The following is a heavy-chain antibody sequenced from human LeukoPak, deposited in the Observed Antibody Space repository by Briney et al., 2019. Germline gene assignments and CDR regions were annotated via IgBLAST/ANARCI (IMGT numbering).Heavy chain of an antibody. Sequence: ASVKVSCKASGYTFTSYAMNWVRQAPGQGLEWMGWINTNTGNPTYAQGFTGRFVFSLDTPVSTAYLQISSLKAEDTAVYYCARGGYDSSGYYYGVPYYYYYGMDVWGQGTTVTVSS. D-gene: IGHD3-22*01. CDR1: GYTFTSYA. CDR2: INTNTGNP. CDR3: ARGGYDSSGYYYGVPYYYYYGMDV. J-gene: IGHJ6*02. V-gene: IGHV7-4-1*02.